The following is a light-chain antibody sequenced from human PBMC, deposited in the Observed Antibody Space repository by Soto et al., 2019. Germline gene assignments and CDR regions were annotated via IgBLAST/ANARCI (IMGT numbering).Light chain of an antibody. V-gene: IGLV1-47*01. CDR1: SSNIGSNY. J-gene: IGLJ2*01. Sequence: QSVLTQPPSASGTPGQRVTISCSGSSSNIGSNYVYWYQQLPGTAPKLLIYRNNXRPXXXXXRXSGSKSGTSASLAISGLXXXXXXXYYCAAWDDSLSGPVFGGGTKLTVL. CDR2: RNN. CDR3: AAWDDSLSGPV.